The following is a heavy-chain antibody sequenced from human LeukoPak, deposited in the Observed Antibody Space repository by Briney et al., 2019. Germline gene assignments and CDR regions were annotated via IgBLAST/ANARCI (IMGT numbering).Heavy chain of an antibody. V-gene: IGHV3-20*04. CDR3: ERGQYYGSGSYYAYYYYYYYMDV. Sequence: PGGSLRLSCAASGFTFDDYGIGWVRQAPGKGLEWVSLISRNGGSKAYADSVKGRFTISRDNARNSLYLQMNNLRDEDTALYYCERGQYYGSGSYYAYYYYYYYMDVWGKGTTVTVSS. CDR2: ISRNGGSK. D-gene: IGHD3-10*01. CDR1: GFTFDDYG. J-gene: IGHJ6*03.